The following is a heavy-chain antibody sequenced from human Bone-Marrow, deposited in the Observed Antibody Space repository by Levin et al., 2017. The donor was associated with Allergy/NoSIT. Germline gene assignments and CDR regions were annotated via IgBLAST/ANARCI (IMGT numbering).Heavy chain of an antibody. Sequence: GGSLRLSCAASGFIFSTYSMNWVRQAPGKGLEWVASISSGSSVIFYADSLKGRFTISRDNAKNSLYLQMNSLSAEDTAVYHCGRGGNGATIHDTLDIWGQGTMVTVSS. V-gene: IGHV3-21*01. D-gene: IGHD5-24*01. CDR3: GRGGNGATIHDTLDI. J-gene: IGHJ3*02. CDR2: ISSGSSVI. CDR1: GFIFSTYS.